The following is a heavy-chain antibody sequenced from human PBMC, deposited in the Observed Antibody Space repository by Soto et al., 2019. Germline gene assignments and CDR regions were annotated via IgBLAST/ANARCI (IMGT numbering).Heavy chain of an antibody. Sequence: GGSLRLSCAASGFTFSSDWMSWVRQAPGKGLEWVANIKQDGSEKYYVDSVKGRFTISRDNAKNSLYLQMNSLRAEDTAVYYCARDLKYYYDSSGYYRYYYYYGMDVWGPGTTVTVSS. V-gene: IGHV3-7*01. CDR1: GFTFSSDW. D-gene: IGHD3-22*01. J-gene: IGHJ6*02. CDR2: IKQDGSEK. CDR3: ARDLKYYYDSSGYYRYYYYYGMDV.